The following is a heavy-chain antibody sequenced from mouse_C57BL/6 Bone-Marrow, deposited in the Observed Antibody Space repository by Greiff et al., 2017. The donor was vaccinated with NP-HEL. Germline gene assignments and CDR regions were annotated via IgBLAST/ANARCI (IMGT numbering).Heavy chain of an antibody. J-gene: IGHJ4*01. CDR3: ARWLYYYGSRYAMDY. CDR1: GYAFSSHW. Sequence: VQLQQSGAELVKPGASVKISCKASGYAFSSHWMNWVKQRPGKGPEWIGQIYSGDGDTNHNGKFKGKATLTADKSSSTAYMQLSSLTSEDSAVYFCARWLYYYGSRYAMDYWGQGTSVTVSS. CDR2: IYSGDGDT. V-gene: IGHV1-80*01. D-gene: IGHD1-1*01.